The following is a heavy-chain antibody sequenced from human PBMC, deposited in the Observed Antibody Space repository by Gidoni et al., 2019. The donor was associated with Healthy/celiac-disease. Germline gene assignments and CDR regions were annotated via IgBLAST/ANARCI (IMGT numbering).Heavy chain of an antibody. CDR2: IIPILGIA. CDR1: GGTFSSYA. J-gene: IGHJ5*02. Sequence: QVQLVQSGAEVKKPGSSVKVSCKASGGTFSSYAISWVRQAPGQGLEWMGRIIPILGIANYAQKFQGRVTITADKSTSTAYMELSSLRSEDTAVYYCARGDCSGGSCYWFDPWGQGTLVTVSS. D-gene: IGHD2-15*01. V-gene: IGHV1-69*04. CDR3: ARGDCSGGSCYWFDP.